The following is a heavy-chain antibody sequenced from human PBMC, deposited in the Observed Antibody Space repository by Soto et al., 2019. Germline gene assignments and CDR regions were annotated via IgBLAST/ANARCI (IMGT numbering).Heavy chain of an antibody. V-gene: IGHV1-18*04. J-gene: IGHJ5*02. Sequence: QVHLVQSGTEVKEPGSSVKVSCKASASTFTGYTINWVGQAPGQVLEWMGWISTFNGNTKYAGNFEGRVPMTTNTSTTTAYMELTSLTFDDTAVYFCARGTVTSGRWFGPWGQGTMVSVSS. D-gene: IGHD4-17*01. CDR2: ISTFNGNT. CDR1: ASTFTGYT. CDR3: ARGTVTSGRWFGP.